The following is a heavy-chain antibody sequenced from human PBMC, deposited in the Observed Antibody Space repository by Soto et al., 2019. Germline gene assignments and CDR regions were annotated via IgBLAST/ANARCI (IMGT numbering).Heavy chain of an antibody. J-gene: IGHJ6*02. Sequence: QVQLVQSGAEVKKPGASVKVSCKASGYTFTSYGISWVRQAPGQGLEWMGWISAYNGNTNYAQKLQGRVTMTTDTTTSTAYMELRSLRSDDTAVYYCARDLEGATNYYYGMDVWGQGTTVTVSS. D-gene: IGHD1-26*01. V-gene: IGHV1-18*01. CDR2: ISAYNGNT. CDR3: ARDLEGATNYYYGMDV. CDR1: GYTFTSYG.